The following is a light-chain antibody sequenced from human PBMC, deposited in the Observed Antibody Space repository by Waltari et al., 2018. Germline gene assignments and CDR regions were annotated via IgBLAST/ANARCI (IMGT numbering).Light chain of an antibody. CDR3: QQYNTYPRT. J-gene: IGKJ1*01. CDR2: TAS. V-gene: IGKV1-5*03. Sequence: DIQMTQSPPTLSPSVGARVTSTCRASQNLNNWLTWYQQKPGKAPKLLIYTASTLQSGVPSRFSGSASGTEFTLTIDSLQPDDFATYYCQQYNTYPRTFGQGTKVEIK. CDR1: QNLNNW.